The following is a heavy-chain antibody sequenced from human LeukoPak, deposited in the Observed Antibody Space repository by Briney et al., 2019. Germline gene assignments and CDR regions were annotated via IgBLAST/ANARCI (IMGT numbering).Heavy chain of an antibody. CDR1: GGSISSSNW. Sequence: PSETLSLTCAVSGGSISSSNWWSWIRQPPGKGLEWIGEIYHSGSTNYNPSLKSRVTISVDKSKNQSSLKLSSVTAADTAVYYCARALGREQQLVHWGQGTLVTVSS. J-gene: IGHJ4*02. CDR2: IYHSGST. V-gene: IGHV4-4*02. CDR3: ARALGREQQLVH. D-gene: IGHD6-13*01.